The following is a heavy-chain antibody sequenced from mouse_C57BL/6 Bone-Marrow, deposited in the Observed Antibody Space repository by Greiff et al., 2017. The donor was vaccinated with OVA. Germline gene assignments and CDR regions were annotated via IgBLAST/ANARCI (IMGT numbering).Heavy chain of an antibody. D-gene: IGHD1-2*01. J-gene: IGHJ4*01. CDR3: AMEGNYGWDY. CDR2: LSYDGSN. CDR1: GYSFTSGYY. V-gene: IGHV3-6*01. Sequence: EVQLQESGPGLVKPSQSLSLTCPVSGYSFTSGYYWNWIRQFPGNKLEWMGYLSYDGSNNYNPSLKNRISITRDTSKNQFFLKLNSVTTEDTATYYCAMEGNYGWDYWGQGTSVTVSS.